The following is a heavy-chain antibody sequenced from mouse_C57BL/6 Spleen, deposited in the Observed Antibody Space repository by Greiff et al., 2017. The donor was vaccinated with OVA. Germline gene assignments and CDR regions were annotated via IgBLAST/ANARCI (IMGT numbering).Heavy chain of an antibody. D-gene: IGHD1-1*01. CDR2: FHPYNDDT. CDR3: ARRGYGSSFYYFDY. Sequence: LVESGAELVKPGASVKMSCKASGYTFTTYPIEWMKQNHGKSLEWIGNFHPYNDDTKYNEKFKGKATLTVEKSSSTVYLELSRLTSDDSAVYYCARRGYGSSFYYFDYWGQGTTLTVSS. V-gene: IGHV1-47*01. CDR1: GYTFTTYP. J-gene: IGHJ2*01.